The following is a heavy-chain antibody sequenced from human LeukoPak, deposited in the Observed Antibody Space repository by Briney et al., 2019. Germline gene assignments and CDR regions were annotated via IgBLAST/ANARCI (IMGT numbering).Heavy chain of an antibody. CDR2: IYYSGST. Sequence: SETLSLTCTVSGGSISSSSYYWSWIRQPPGKGLEWIGYIYYSGSTYYNPSLKSRVTISVDTSKNQFSLKLSSVTAADTAVYYCARGSSGWTTGNWFDPWGQGTLVTVSS. CDR3: ARGSSGWTTGNWFDP. J-gene: IGHJ5*02. D-gene: IGHD6-19*01. CDR1: GGSISSSSYY. V-gene: IGHV4-30-4*01.